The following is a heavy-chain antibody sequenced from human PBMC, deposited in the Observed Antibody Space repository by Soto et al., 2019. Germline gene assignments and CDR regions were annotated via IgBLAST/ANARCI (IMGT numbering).Heavy chain of an antibody. J-gene: IGHJ6*02. CDR2: TYYRSKWYN. CDR3: ARAVVVEPTAGQLHYYGMDV. CDR1: GDSISSNNAE. D-gene: IGHD2-15*01. V-gene: IGHV6-1*01. Sequence: PSQTLSLTCAISGDSISSNNAEWTWIRQSPSRDLEWLGRTYYRSKWYNDYAVSVKSRITINPDTSRNHFSLQLKSVTPEDTAEYYCARAVVVEPTAGQLHYYGMDVWGQGTTVTVSS.